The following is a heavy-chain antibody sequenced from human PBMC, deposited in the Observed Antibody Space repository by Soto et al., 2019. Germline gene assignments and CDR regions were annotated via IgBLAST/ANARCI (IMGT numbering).Heavy chain of an antibody. D-gene: IGHD6-19*01. Sequence: QVQLVQSGAEEKKPGASVKVSCKASGYTFTGYAMHWVRQAPGQRLAWMGWINAGNGNTKYSQKFQGRVTSTSDTSASTAYMELSRLRSEDTAVYYCARAVAVAADFDYWGQGPLVTVSS. CDR2: INAGNGNT. CDR3: ARAVAVAADFDY. CDR1: GYTFTGYA. V-gene: IGHV1-3*05. J-gene: IGHJ4*02.